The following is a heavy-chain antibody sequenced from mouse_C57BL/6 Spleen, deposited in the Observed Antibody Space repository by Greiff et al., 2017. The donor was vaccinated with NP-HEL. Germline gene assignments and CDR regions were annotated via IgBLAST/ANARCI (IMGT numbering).Heavy chain of an antibody. CDR3: ARGTMRFAY. D-gene: IGHD2-4*01. CDR1: GYTFTSYW. Sequence: VQLQQSGAELVRPGTSVKLSCKASGYTFTSYWMHWVKQRPGQGLEWIGVIDPSDSYTNYNQKFKGKATLTVDTSSSTAYMQLSSLTSEDSAVYYCARGTMRFAYWGQGTLVTVSA. V-gene: IGHV1-59*01. CDR2: IDPSDSYT. J-gene: IGHJ3*01.